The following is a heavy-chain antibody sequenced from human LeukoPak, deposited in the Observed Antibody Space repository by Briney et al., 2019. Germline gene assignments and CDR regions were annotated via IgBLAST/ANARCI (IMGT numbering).Heavy chain of an antibody. CDR2: ISYDGSNK. V-gene: IGHV3-30*03. J-gene: IGHJ3*02. D-gene: IGHD6-6*01. CDR1: GFTFSSYG. Sequence: GGSLRLSCAASGFTFSSYGMHWVRQAPGKGLEWVAVISYDGSNKYYADSVKGRFTISRDNAKNSLYLQMNSLRAEDTAVYYCASDSRGWAARGGGAFDIWGQGTMVTVSS. CDR3: ASDSRGWAARGGGAFDI.